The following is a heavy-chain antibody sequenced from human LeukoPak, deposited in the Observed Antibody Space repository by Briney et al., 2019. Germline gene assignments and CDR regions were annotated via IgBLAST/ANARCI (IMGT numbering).Heavy chain of an antibody. J-gene: IGHJ5*02. CDR1: GGSISSYY. CDR2: IYYSGST. CDR3: ARDRYDYSNWNWFDP. Sequence: PSETLSLTCTVSGGSISSYYWSWIRQPPGKGLEWIGYIYYSGSTNYNPSLKSRVTISVDTSKNQFSLKLSSVTAADTAVYYCARDRYDYSNWNWFDPWGQGTLVTVPS. D-gene: IGHD4-4*01. V-gene: IGHV4-59*01.